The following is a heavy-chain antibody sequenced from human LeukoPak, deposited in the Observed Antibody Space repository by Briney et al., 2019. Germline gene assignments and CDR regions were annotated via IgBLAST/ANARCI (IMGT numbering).Heavy chain of an antibody. CDR2: ISPDRNNE. D-gene: IGHD1/OR15-1a*01. CDR1: GFTFSTFG. CDR3: AKVNNYDDY. Sequence: PGRSLRLSCAASGFTFSTFGIHWVRQAPGKGLEWVAAISPDRNNEYYIDSVKGRFTVSRDNSKDMIYLQMNSLRGEDSAVYYCAKVNNYDDYWGQGTLVTVSS. V-gene: IGHV3-30*18. J-gene: IGHJ4*02.